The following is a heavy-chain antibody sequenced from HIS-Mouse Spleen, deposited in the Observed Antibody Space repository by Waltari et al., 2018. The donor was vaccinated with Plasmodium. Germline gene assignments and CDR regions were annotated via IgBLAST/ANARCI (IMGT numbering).Heavy chain of an antibody. CDR2: INPNSGGT. V-gene: IGHV1-2*02. CDR3: ARDLAAAGHFDY. CDR1: GYTFTGHY. D-gene: IGHD6-13*01. J-gene: IGHJ4*02. Sequence: QVQLVQSGAEVKKPGASVKVSCKASGYTFTGHYMHWVLQAPGHGLEWMGWINPNSGGTNYAQKVQGRVTMTRDTSISTAYMELSRLRSDDTAVYYCARDLAAAGHFDYWGQGTLVTVSS.